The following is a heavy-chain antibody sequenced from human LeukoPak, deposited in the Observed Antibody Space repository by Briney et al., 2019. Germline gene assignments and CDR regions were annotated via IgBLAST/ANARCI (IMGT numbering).Heavy chain of an antibody. CDR3: ARGYRAAAGYNWFDP. J-gene: IGHJ5*02. Sequence: SQTLSLTCTVSGGSISSGGYYWSWIRQHPGKGLEWIGYIYYSGSTYYNPSLKSRVTISVDTSKNQFSLKLSSVTAADTAVYYCARGYRAAAGYNWFDPWGQGTLVTVSS. CDR1: GGSISSGGYY. D-gene: IGHD6-13*01. V-gene: IGHV4-31*03. CDR2: IYYSGST.